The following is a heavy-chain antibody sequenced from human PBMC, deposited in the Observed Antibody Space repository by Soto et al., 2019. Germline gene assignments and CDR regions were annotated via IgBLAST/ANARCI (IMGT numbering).Heavy chain of an antibody. D-gene: IGHD3-10*01. J-gene: IGHJ4*02. CDR3: ASDRGYFDY. V-gene: IGHV4-39*01. Sequence: QLQLQESGPGLVKPSETLSLTCTVSGGSISSSSYYWGWIRQPPGKGLEWFGSIYYSGSTYDNPSLKSRATISIDTAKNQFSMKLSSVTAADTAVYYCASDRGYFDYCGQGTLVTVSS. CDR2: IYYSGST. CDR1: GGSISSSSYY.